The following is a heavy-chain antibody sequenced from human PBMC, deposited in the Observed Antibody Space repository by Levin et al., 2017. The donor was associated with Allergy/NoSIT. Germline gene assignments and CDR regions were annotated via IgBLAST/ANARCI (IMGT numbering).Heavy chain of an antibody. Sequence: SCAASGFTFSSYSMNWVRQAPGKGLEWVSSISSSSSYIYYADSVKGRFTISRDNAKNSLYLQMNSLRAEDTAVYYCAREDFGSSWFPSSADYWGQGTLVTVSS. V-gene: IGHV3-21*01. CDR1: GFTFSSYS. CDR3: AREDFGSSWFPSSADY. D-gene: IGHD6-13*01. J-gene: IGHJ4*02. CDR2: ISSSSSYI.